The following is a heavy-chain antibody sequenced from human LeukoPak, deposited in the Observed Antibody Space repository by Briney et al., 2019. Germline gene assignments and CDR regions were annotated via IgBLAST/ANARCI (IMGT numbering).Heavy chain of an antibody. CDR3: AKALGFSSSRYYMDV. D-gene: IGHD6-13*01. V-gene: IGHV3-48*01. Sequence: GGSLRLSCAASGFTFSSYSMNWVRQAPGKGLEWVSYISSSSSTTYYADSVKGRFTISRDNSKNTLYLQMNSLRAEDTAIYYCAKALGFSSSRYYMDVWGKGTTVTVSS. J-gene: IGHJ6*03. CDR2: ISSSSSTT. CDR1: GFTFSSYS.